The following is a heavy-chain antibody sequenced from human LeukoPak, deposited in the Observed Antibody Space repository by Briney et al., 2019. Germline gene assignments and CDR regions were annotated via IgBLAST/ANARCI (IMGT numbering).Heavy chain of an antibody. CDR1: GFSFSSHW. J-gene: IGHJ2*01. D-gene: IGHD4-17*01. CDR2: IKTDGSRT. V-gene: IGHV3-74*01. Sequence: GRSLRLSCAASGFSFSSHWMHWGSQAPGKGLVWVSRIKTDGSRTTYADSVKGRFTISRDNAKNTLYLQMNSLRAEDTAVYYCVREDYNDSGWYFDLWGRGTLVTVSS. CDR3: VREDYNDSGWYFDL.